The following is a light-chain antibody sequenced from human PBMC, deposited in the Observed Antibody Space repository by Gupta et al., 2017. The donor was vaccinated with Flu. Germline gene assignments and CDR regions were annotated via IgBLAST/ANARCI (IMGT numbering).Light chain of an antibody. CDR2: RSN. J-gene: IGLJ1*01. V-gene: IGLV1-47*01. CDR1: SSNIGTNY. Sequence: VLTQPLSASGTPAQRVTISSSAGSSNIGTNYVHWYQQLPGTAPKLLTYRSNQRPSGVPDRFSGSKSGTSSSLAISGLRSEDEADYYCAAGDDSLSSDVLGTGTKVTVL. CDR3: AAGDDSLSSDV.